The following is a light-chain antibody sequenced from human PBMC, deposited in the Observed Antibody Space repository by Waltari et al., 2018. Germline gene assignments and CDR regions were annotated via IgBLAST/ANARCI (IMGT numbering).Light chain of an antibody. CDR1: QNLIFRSTNKNY. V-gene: IGKV4-1*01. CDR3: QQYFSVPET. Sequence: DIVMTQSPDSLTVSRGERATINCKSSQNLIFRSTNKNYLAWYQQKPGHPPTLLFYCASTRESGVRDRFSGRESGTDFTLTISSLQAEDVAVYYCQQYFSVPETFGQGTKLEVK. CDR2: CAS. J-gene: IGKJ2*01.